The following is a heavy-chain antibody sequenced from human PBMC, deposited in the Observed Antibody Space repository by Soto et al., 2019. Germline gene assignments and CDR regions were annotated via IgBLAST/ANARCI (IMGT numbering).Heavy chain of an antibody. Sequence: ASVKVSCKTSGYTFSTFGVNWVRQAPGQGLEWMGWISAYSGNTVYAQKLQGRVTMTTDTSTTTAYMELRSLTSDDTAMYFCARGIAWYMFDYWGQGTLVTVSS. J-gene: IGHJ4*02. V-gene: IGHV1-18*01. D-gene: IGHD6-13*01. CDR3: ARGIAWYMFDY. CDR1: GYTFSTFG. CDR2: ISAYSGNT.